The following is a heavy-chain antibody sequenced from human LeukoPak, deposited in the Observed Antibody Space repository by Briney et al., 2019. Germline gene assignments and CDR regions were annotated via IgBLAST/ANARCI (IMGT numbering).Heavy chain of an antibody. CDR2: IFYSGST. CDR3: ARESGAFSPFGF. Sequence: SETLSLTCTVSGGSISSSSYYWGWIRQPPGKGLEWIGSIFYSGSTYYNPSLESRVTISVDTSKNQFSLKLSSVTAADTAMYYCARESGAFSPFGFWGQGTLVTVSS. D-gene: IGHD1-26*01. J-gene: IGHJ4*02. V-gene: IGHV4-39*02. CDR1: GGSISSSSYY.